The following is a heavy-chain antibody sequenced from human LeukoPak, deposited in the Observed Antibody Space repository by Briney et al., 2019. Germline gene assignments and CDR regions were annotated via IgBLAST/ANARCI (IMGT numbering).Heavy chain of an antibody. CDR1: GGSISSYY. CDR3: ARDLFDVVVPEFSAFDI. V-gene: IGHV4-4*07. J-gene: IGHJ3*02. CDR2: IYTSGST. Sequence: SETLSLTCTVSGGSISSYYWSWIRQPAGKGLEWIGRIYTSGSTNYNPSLKSRVTMSVDTSKNQFSLKLSSVTAADTAVYYCARDLFDVVVPEFSAFDIWGQGTMVTVSS. D-gene: IGHD2-2*01.